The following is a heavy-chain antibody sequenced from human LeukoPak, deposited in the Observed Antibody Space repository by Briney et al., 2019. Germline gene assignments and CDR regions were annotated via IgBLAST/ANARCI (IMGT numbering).Heavy chain of an antibody. CDR1: GYTFTGYY. V-gene: IGHV1-2*02. Sequence: GASVKVSCKASGYTFTGYYMHWVRQAPGQGLEWMGWINPNSGGTNYAQKFQGRVTMTRNSTISTAYLELNSLRSDDTAVYYCARVWRLMVRGIFDPWGQGTLVTVSS. CDR3: ARVWRLMVRGIFDP. D-gene: IGHD3-10*01. CDR2: INPNSGGT. J-gene: IGHJ5*02.